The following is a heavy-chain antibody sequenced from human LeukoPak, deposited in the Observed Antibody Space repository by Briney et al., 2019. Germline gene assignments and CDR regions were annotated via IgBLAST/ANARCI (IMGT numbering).Heavy chain of an antibody. CDR1: GFTFSNFG. Sequence: PGGSLRLSCAASGFTFSNFGMHWVRQAPGKGLEWVAFISYDGSNKYYADSVKGRFTISRDNSKNTLYLQMNSLRAEDTAVYYCARSAWSLQEDFDYWGQGTLVTVSS. CDR3: ARSAWSLQEDFDY. D-gene: IGHD2-8*02. V-gene: IGHV3-30*03. J-gene: IGHJ4*02. CDR2: ISYDGSNK.